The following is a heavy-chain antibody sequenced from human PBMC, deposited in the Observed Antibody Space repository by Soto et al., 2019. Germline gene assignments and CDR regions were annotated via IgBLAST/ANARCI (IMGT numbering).Heavy chain of an antibody. CDR1: GFTFSKYW. V-gene: IGHV3-74*01. D-gene: IGHD3-16*01. CDR2: INPDGSRT. CDR3: ATVKLGSYDWFDP. Sequence: EVQLVESGGGLVQPGGSLRLSCAASGFTFSKYWMHWVRQAPGKGLMWVSRINPDGSRTTYADSVKGRFAISRDNAKNTLYLQMNSLRADDTSVYYCATVKLGSYDWFDPWGQGTLVTVSS. J-gene: IGHJ5*02.